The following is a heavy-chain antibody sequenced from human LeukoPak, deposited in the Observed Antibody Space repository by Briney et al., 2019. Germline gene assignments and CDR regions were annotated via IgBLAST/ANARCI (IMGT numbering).Heavy chain of an antibody. CDR2: IYYSGST. Sequence: PSETLSLTCTVSGGSISSYYWSWIRQPPGKGLEWIGYIYYSGSTNYNPSLKSRVTISVDTSKNQFSLKLSSVTAADTAVYYCAREDSPWFGELLGFDPWGQGTLVTVSS. CDR3: AREDSPWFGELLGFDP. D-gene: IGHD3-10*01. V-gene: IGHV4-59*01. CDR1: GGSISSYY. J-gene: IGHJ5*02.